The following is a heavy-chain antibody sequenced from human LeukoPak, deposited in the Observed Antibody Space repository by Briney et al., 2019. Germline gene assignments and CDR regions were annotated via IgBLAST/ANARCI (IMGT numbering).Heavy chain of an antibody. J-gene: IGHJ4*02. D-gene: IGHD2-2*01. CDR3: ASVYCSSTSCYPLGFDY. CDR2: ISYDGSNK. V-gene: IGHV3-30-3*01. CDR1: GFTFSSYA. Sequence: GGSLRLSCAASGFTFSSYAMHWVRQAPGKGLEWVAVISYDGSNKYYADSVKGRFTISRDNSKNTLYLQMNSLRAEDTAVYYCASVYCSSTSCYPLGFDYWGQGTLVTVSS.